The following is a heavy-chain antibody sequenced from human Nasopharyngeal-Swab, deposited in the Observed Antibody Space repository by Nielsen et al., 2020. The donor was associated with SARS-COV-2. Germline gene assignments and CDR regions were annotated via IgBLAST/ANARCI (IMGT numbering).Heavy chain of an antibody. CDR1: GYSFTSYW. CDR3: ARHSSTFSNTWYDY. Sequence: GESLKISCKGSGYSFTSYWIAWVRQMPGKGLEWMCIIFPGDSDTRYSPSFQGQVTISADKSISTAYLQWSSLKASDTAMYYCARHSSTFSNTWYDYWGQGTLLTVSS. J-gene: IGHJ4*02. CDR2: IFPGDSDT. D-gene: IGHD6-13*01. V-gene: IGHV5-51*01.